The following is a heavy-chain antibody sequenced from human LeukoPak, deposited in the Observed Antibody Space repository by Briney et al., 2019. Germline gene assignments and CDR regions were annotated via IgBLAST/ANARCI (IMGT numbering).Heavy chain of an antibody. J-gene: IGHJ4*02. D-gene: IGHD3-22*01. CDR2: IYYSGLT. Sequence: SATLSLTCTLSGGSISTYYWSWIRQSPGRGLEWIGYIYYSGLTKYNPSLKSRVTISVDTSTNQFSLRLSSVTAADTAVYYCARGYYYDSSGYFLDFWGQGTLVTVSS. CDR1: GGSISTYY. CDR3: ARGYYYDSSGYFLDF. V-gene: IGHV4-59*01.